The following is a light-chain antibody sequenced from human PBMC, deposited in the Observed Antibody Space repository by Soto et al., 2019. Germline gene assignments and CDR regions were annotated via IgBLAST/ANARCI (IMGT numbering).Light chain of an antibody. CDR3: QSYDSSNHGV. J-gene: IGLJ3*02. Sequence: NFMLTQPHSVSESPGKTVTISCTRSSGSIASNYVQWFQQRPGSAPTTVIYEDNQRPSGVPDRFSGSIDSSSNSASLTISGLMTEDEADYYCQSYDSSNHGVFGGGTKVTVL. CDR2: EDN. CDR1: SGSIASNY. V-gene: IGLV6-57*04.